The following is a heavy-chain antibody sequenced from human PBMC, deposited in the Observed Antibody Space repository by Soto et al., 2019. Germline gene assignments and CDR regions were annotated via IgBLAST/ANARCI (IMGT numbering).Heavy chain of an antibody. V-gene: IGHV3-23*01. CDR3: AKDWPGTSSVTSDY. CDR2: ITYTGDTT. J-gene: IGHJ4*02. D-gene: IGHD4-17*01. Sequence: GGSLRLSCAASGFDFSSYAMTWVRQAPGKGLEWVSGITYTGDTTYYADSVKGRFTISRDSYRNTLYLQMNSLRADDTAMYFCAKDWPGTSSVTSDYWGQGTLVTVSS. CDR1: GFDFSSYA.